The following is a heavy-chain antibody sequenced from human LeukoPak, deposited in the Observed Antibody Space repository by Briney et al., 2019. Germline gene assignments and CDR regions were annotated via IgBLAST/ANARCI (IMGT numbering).Heavy chain of an antibody. J-gene: IGHJ4*02. CDR3: ATGGHVRVYDSSAYYGHY. CDR1: GYTFTSYY. D-gene: IGHD3-22*01. V-gene: IGHV1-46*01. CDR2: INPSGGST. Sequence: ASVKVSCKASGYTFTSYYMHWVRQAPGQGLEWMGIINPSGGSTSYAQKFQGRVTMTRDMSTSTVYMELSSLRSEDTAVYYCATGGHVRVYDSSAYYGHYWGQGTLVTVSS.